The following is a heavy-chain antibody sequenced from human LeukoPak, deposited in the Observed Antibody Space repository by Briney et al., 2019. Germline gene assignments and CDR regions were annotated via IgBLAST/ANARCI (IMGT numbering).Heavy chain of an antibody. CDR1: GFTFSSYE. Sequence: GGSLSLSCAASGFTFSSYEMNWVRQAPGKGLEWVSYISSSGSTIYYADSVKGRFTISRDNAKNSLYLQMNSLRAEDTAVYYCARVVWFGGHDAFDIWGQGTMVTVSS. CDR3: ARVVWFGGHDAFDI. J-gene: IGHJ3*02. D-gene: IGHD3-10*01. V-gene: IGHV3-48*03. CDR2: ISSSGSTI.